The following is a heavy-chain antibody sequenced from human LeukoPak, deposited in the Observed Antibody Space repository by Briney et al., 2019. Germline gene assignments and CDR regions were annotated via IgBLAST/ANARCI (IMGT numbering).Heavy chain of an antibody. CDR3: ARDLVEVDY. V-gene: IGHV4-39*07. Sequence: SETLSLTCTVSGGSISSSSYYWGWIRQPPGKGLEWIGSIYYSGSTYYNPSLKSRVTISVDTSKNQFSLKLSSVTAADTAVYYCARDLVEVDYWGQGTLVTVSS. CDR2: IYYSGST. J-gene: IGHJ4*02. CDR1: GGSISSSSYY. D-gene: IGHD2-2*01.